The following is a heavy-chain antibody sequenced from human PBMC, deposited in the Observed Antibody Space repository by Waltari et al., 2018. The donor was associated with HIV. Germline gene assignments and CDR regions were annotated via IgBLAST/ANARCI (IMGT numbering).Heavy chain of an antibody. CDR1: GGSFRGYF. J-gene: IGHJ4*02. CDR2: INHSGST. CDR3: ARGQDYDFWSGYYYDY. Sequence: QLQLQQWGAGMLTPSEPLSLPCAVTGGSFRGYFRSWIRQPPGKGLEGIGEINHSGSTNYNPSLKSRVTISVDTSKNQFSLKLSSVTAADTAVYYCARGQDYDFWSGYYYDYWGQGTLVTVSS. V-gene: IGHV4-34*01. D-gene: IGHD3-3*01.